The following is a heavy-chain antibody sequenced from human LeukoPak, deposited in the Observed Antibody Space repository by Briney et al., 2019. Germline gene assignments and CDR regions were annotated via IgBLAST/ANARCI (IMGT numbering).Heavy chain of an antibody. Sequence: ASVKVSCKASGYTFTGYYMHWVRQAPGQGLEWMGWINPNSGGTNYAQKFQGRVTMTRDTSIGTAYMELSRLRSDDTAVYYCARLYYDFWSGYYPVFDYWGQGTLVTVSS. CDR3: ARLYYDFWSGYYPVFDY. CDR1: GYTFTGYY. CDR2: INPNSGGT. J-gene: IGHJ4*02. V-gene: IGHV1-2*02. D-gene: IGHD3-3*01.